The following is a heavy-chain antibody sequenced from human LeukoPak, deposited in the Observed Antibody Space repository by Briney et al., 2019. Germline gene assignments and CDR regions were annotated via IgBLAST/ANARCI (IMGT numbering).Heavy chain of an antibody. CDR2: IKEREKT. D-gene: IGHD2-2*01. CDR3: ATGSGTSSSD. CDR1: GGTLSGYY. V-gene: IGHV4-34*08. J-gene: IGHJ4*02. Sequence: SETLSLTCAVYGGTLSGYYWSWIRQPPGKGLEWIGEIKEREKTNYNPSLKSRVTISVDTSKNQFSLKLSSVTAADTAVYYCATGSGTSSSDWGQGTLVTVSS.